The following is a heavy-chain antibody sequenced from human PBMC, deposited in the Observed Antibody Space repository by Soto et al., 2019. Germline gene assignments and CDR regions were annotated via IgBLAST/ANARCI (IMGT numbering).Heavy chain of an antibody. V-gene: IGHV4-59*01. CDR3: ARDRIVGALFDAFDI. CDR1: GGSISSYY. CDR2: IYYSGST. J-gene: IGHJ3*02. D-gene: IGHD1-26*01. Sequence: SETLSLTCTVSGGSISSYYWSWIRQPPGKGLEWIGYIYYSGSTNYNPSLKSRVTISVDTSKNQFSLKLSSVTAADTAVYYCARDRIVGALFDAFDIWGQGTMVTVSS.